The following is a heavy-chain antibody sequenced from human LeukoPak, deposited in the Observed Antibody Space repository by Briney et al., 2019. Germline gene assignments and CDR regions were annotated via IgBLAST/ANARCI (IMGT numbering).Heavy chain of an antibody. J-gene: IGHJ4*02. V-gene: IGHV3-23*01. D-gene: IGHD3-22*01. CDR3: AKHRMGSGYYFGIDY. CDR2: ISGSGGST. Sequence: PGGSLRLSCAASGFTFSSYAMSWVRQAPGKGLEWVSAISGSGGSTYYADSVKGRFTISRDNSKNTLYLQMNSLRAEDTAVYYCAKHRMGSGYYFGIDYWGQGTLVTVSS. CDR1: GFTFSSYA.